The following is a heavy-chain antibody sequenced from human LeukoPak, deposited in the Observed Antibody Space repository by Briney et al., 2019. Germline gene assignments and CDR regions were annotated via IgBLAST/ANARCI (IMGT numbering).Heavy chain of an antibody. CDR3: ARANANAGITMVRGVTSPIFDY. D-gene: IGHD3-10*01. V-gene: IGHV4-59*08. Sequence: PSETLSLTCTVSGGSISTYYWSWIRQPPGKGLEWIGYIYYSGSTSYNPSLKSRVTISVDTSKNQFSLKLSSVTAADTAVYYCARANANAGITMVRGVTSPIFDYWGQGTLVTVSS. CDR2: IYYSGST. J-gene: IGHJ4*01. CDR1: GGSISTYY.